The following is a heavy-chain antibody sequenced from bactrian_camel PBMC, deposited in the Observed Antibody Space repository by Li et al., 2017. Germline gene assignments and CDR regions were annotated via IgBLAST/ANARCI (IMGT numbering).Heavy chain of an antibody. CDR3: AAVPTPAYCSGGGVDY. Sequence: HVQLVESGGGSVQAGGSLILSCVASDFNFDASDMGWYRQAPGKKCEQVSTISSDGTTYYANSVEGRFTISQNNAKNTVWLHMNDLEPADTAVYYCAAVPTPAYCSGGGVDYWGQGTQVTVS. V-gene: IGHV3S55*01. CDR1: DFNFDASD. CDR2: ISSDGTT. J-gene: IGHJ4*01. D-gene: IGHD2*01.